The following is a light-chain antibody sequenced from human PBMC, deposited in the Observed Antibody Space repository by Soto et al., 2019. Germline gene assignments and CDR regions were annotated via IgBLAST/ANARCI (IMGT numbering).Light chain of an antibody. CDR1: QTIGSN. V-gene: IGKV3-15*01. Sequence: EIVMTQSPATLSVSPGERATLSFRAIQTIGSNLAWYQQKPGQPPRLLIYDASTRATDIPARFTGSGSGTEFTLTISSLQSEDFAVYYCQQYNNWPPTWTFGQGTKVDIK. J-gene: IGKJ1*01. CDR3: QQYNNWPPTWT. CDR2: DAS.